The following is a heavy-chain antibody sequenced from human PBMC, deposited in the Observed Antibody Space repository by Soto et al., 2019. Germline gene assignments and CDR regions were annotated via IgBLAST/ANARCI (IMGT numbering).Heavy chain of an antibody. CDR2: ISSSSSYI. CDR1: GFTFSSYS. D-gene: IGHD4-4*01. Sequence: GGSLRLSCAASGFTFSSYSMNWVRQAPGKGLEWVSSISSSSSYIYYADSVKGRFTIARDNAKNSLYLQMNSLRAEDTAVYYCARAGGTTVTTFGYYFDYWGQGTLVTVSS. J-gene: IGHJ4*02. V-gene: IGHV3-21*01. CDR3: ARAGGTTVTTFGYYFDY.